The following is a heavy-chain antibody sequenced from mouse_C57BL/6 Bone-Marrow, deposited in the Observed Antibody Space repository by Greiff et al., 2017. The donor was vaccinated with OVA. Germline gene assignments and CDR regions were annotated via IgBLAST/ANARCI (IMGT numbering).Heavy chain of an antibody. CDR3: ARGISGNYRFDY. D-gene: IGHD2-1*01. J-gene: IGHJ2*01. CDR1: GYTFTDYY. V-gene: IGHV1-26*01. Sequence: VQLQQSGPELVKPGASVKISCKASGYTFTDYYMNWVKQTHGKSLEWIGDINPNNGGTSYNQKFKGKATLTVDNSSSTAYMELRSLTSEDSAVYYCARGISGNYRFDYWGQGTTLTVSS. CDR2: INPNNGGT.